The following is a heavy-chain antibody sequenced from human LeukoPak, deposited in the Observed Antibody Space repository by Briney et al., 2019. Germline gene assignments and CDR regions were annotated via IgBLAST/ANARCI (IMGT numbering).Heavy chain of an antibody. D-gene: IGHD3-22*01. V-gene: IGHV1-58*01. CDR2: IIVGSGNT. J-gene: IGHJ4*02. CDR1: GFTFTSSA. Sequence: ASVTVSCTTSGFTFTSSAVPWERQARGQPLGFIGWIIVGSGNTNYAKKFQERVTIIRGMSTSTAYMELSSLRSEDTSVYYCAASPDYYDSSGYSYYYDCWRQGTLVIVS. CDR3: AASPDYYDSSGYSYYYDC.